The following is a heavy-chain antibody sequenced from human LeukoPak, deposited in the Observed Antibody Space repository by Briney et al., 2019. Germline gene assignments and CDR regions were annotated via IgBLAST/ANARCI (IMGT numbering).Heavy chain of an antibody. J-gene: IGHJ4*02. D-gene: IGHD3-3*01. CDR2: VTGSGGSI. CDR1: GFTFRNYA. Sequence: GRSLRLSCAASGFTFRNYAMSWVRQGPGKGLEWVSAVTGSGGSIYYADSVKGRFTISRDNSKNTLFLQMNSLRAEDTAVYYCAKDGHYDFWSGQPLDYWGQGTLVTVSS. V-gene: IGHV3-23*01. CDR3: AKDGHYDFWSGQPLDY.